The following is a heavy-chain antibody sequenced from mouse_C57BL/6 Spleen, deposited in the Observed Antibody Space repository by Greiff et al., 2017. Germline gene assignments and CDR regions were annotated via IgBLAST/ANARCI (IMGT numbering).Heavy chain of an antibody. CDR2: IYPRSGNT. V-gene: IGHV1-81*01. J-gene: IGHJ2*01. CDR1: GYTFTSYG. D-gene: IGHD1-1*01. Sequence: QVQLQQSGAELARPGASVKLSCKASGYTFTSYGISWVKQRTGQGLEWIGEIYPRSGNTYYNEKFKGKDTLTADKSSSTAYMELRSLTSEDSAVYFCARREDYGSLYYFDYWGQGTTLTVSS. CDR3: ARREDYGSLYYFDY.